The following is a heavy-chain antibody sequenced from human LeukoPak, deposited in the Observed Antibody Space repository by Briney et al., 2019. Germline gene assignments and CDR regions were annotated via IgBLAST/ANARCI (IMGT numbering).Heavy chain of an antibody. CDR3: AKXRVYSSGWYYFDY. D-gene: IGHD6-19*01. V-gene: IGHV3-23*01. CDR1: GFTFSSYA. CDR2: ISGSGGST. Sequence: PGGSLRLSCAASGFTFSSYAMSWVRQAPGKGLEWVSAISGSGGSTYYADSVKGRFTISRDNSKNTLYLQMNSLRAEDTAVYYCAKXRVYSSGWYYFDYWGLGTLVTVSS. J-gene: IGHJ4*02.